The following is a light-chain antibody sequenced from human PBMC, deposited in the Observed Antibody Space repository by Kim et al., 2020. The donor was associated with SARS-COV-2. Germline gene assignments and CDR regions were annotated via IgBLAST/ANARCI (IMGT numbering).Light chain of an antibody. J-gene: IGLJ3*02. CDR1: SSNIENNF. Sequence: RRVSISASEGSSNIENNFVYWYQQHPGTAPKVLIYRSNERPPGVPDRFSGSKSGTSASLAISGLRSEDEADYYCAAWDDSLSGRVFGGGTKLTVL. CDR3: AAWDDSLSGRV. CDR2: RSN. V-gene: IGLV1-47*01.